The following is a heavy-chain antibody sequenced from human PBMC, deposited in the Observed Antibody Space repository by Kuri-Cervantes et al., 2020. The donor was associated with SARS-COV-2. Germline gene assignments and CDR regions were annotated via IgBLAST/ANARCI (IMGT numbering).Heavy chain of an antibody. CDR3: AKLGFVVVVAASLNYYYYYMDV. J-gene: IGHJ6*03. CDR1: GFTFSSYG. V-gene: IGHV3-30*18. CDR2: ISYDGSNK. D-gene: IGHD2-15*01. Sequence: GGSLRLSCAASGFTFSSYGMHWARQAPGKGLEWVAVISYDGSNKYYADSVKGRFTISRDNSKNTLYLQMNSLRAEDTAVYYCAKLGFVVVVAASLNYYYYYMDVWGKGTTVTVSS.